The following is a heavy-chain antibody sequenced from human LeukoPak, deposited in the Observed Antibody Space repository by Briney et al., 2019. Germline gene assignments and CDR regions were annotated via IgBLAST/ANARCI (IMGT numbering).Heavy chain of an antibody. V-gene: IGHV4-31*03. Sequence: SQTLSLTCTVSGGSISSGGYYWSWIRQHPGKGLEWIGYIYYSGSTYYNPSLKSRVTISVDTSKNQFSLKLSSVTAADTAVYYCARVSYDILTGYFFAIDYWGQGTLDTVSS. CDR2: IYYSGST. J-gene: IGHJ4*02. D-gene: IGHD3-9*01. CDR1: GGSISSGGYY. CDR3: ARVSYDILTGYFFAIDY.